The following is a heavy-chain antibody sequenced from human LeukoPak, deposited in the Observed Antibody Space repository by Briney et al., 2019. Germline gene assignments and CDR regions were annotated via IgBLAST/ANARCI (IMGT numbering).Heavy chain of an antibody. J-gene: IGHJ4*02. CDR3: ALSGYGSGGVDY. V-gene: IGHV3-30*03. CDR2: ISYDGSNK. CDR1: GFTFSSYG. D-gene: IGHD2-15*01. Sequence: GGSLRLSCAASGFTFSSYGMHWVRQAPGKGLEWVAVISYDGSNKYYADSVKGRFTISRDNSKSTLYLQMNSLRAEDTAVYYCALSGYGSGGVDYWGQGTLVTVSS.